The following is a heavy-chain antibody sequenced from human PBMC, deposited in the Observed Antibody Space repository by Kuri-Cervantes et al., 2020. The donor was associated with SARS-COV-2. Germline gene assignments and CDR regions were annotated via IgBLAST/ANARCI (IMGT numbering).Heavy chain of an antibody. D-gene: IGHD1-26*01. V-gene: IGHV4-34*01. Sequence: ESLKISCAVYGGSFSGYYWSWIRQPPGKGLEWIGEINHSGSTNYNPSLKSRVTISVDTSKNQFSLKLSSVTAADTAVYYCAGVSDSGSPRHPYFQHWGQGTLVTVSS. J-gene: IGHJ1*01. CDR1: GGSFSGYY. CDR3: AGVSDSGSPRHPYFQH. CDR2: INHSGST.